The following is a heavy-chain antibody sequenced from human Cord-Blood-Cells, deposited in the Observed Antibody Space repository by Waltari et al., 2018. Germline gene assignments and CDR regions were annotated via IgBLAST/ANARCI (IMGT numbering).Heavy chain of an antibody. CDR2: IYHSGST. J-gene: IGHJ4*02. D-gene: IGHD3-22*01. V-gene: IGHV4-4*02. CDR3: ARAIYYDSSGYYYYFDY. Sequence: QVQLQESGPGLVQPSGTLSLTCAVSGGSISSSNWWSWVRQPPGKGLGRIGEIYHSGSTNYNPSLKSRITISVDKSKNQFSLKLSSVTAADTAVYYCARAIYYDSSGYYYYFDYWGQGTLVTVSS. CDR1: GGSISSSNW.